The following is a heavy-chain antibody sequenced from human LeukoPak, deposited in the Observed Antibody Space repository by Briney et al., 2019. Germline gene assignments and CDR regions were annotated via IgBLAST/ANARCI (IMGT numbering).Heavy chain of an antibody. V-gene: IGHV1-69*05. D-gene: IGHD3-22*01. CDR1: GYTFTGYY. Sequence: ASVKVSCKASGYTFTGYYMHWVRQAPGQGLEWMGGIIPIFGTANYAQKFQGRVTITTDESTSTAYMELSSLRSEDTAVYYCARSDSSGYFPDAFDIWGQGTMVTVSS. CDR3: ARSDSSGYFPDAFDI. J-gene: IGHJ3*02. CDR2: IIPIFGTA.